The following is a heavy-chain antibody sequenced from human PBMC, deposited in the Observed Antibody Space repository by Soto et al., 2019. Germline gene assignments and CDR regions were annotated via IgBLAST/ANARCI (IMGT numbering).Heavy chain of an antibody. CDR3: PRQGELLNGMDV. D-gene: IGHD1-26*01. V-gene: IGHV5-10-1*01. J-gene: IGHJ6*02. Sequence: PGESLKISCKGSGYSFTSYWISWVRQMPGKGLEWMGRIDPSDSYTNYSPSFQGHATISADKPISTAYLQWSSLKASDTAMYYCPRQGELLNGMDVWGQGTTVTVSS. CDR1: GYSFTSYW. CDR2: IDPSDSYT.